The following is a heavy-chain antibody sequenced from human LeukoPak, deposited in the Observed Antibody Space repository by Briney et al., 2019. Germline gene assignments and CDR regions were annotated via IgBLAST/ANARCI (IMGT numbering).Heavy chain of an antibody. CDR1: GFTFSSYA. V-gene: IGHV3-23*01. J-gene: IGHJ4*02. Sequence: GSLRLSCAASGFTFSSYAMSWVRQAPGKGLEWASAISGSGGSTYYADAVKGRFTISRDNSKYTLYLQMNSLRAEDTAVYYCAKASAMIVVVGKHFDYWGKGTLVTVSS. CDR3: AKASAMIVVVGKHFDY. CDR2: ISGSGGST. D-gene: IGHD3-22*01.